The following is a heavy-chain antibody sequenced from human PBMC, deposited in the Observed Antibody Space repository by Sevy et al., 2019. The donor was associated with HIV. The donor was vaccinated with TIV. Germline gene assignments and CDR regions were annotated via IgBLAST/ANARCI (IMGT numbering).Heavy chain of an antibody. D-gene: IGHD6-19*01. J-gene: IGHJ4*02. V-gene: IGHV4-39*01. CDR2: FYYSESN. Sequence: SETLSLTCTVSGGSISISSYYWGWIRQPSGKGLEWIGSFYYSESNYYNPSLKSRVTISVDTSKTQFSLKLSSVTAADTAVYYCARAFRAVAGSYYFDYWGQGTLVTVSS. CDR3: ARAFRAVAGSYYFDY. CDR1: GGSISISSYY.